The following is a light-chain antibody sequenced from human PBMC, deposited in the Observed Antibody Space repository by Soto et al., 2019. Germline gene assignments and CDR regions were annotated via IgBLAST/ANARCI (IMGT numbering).Light chain of an antibody. V-gene: IGKV1-39*01. J-gene: IGKJ1*01. CDR2: VAS. CDR1: QTINIY. Sequence: DIQMTQSPSSLSASVGDSVTITCRASQTINIYLSWYQQKPGKAPKLLINVASTLQGGVPSRFSGSGSGTEFTLAISSLQPEDFATYYCQQYNSYSTFGQGTKVEIK. CDR3: QQYNSYST.